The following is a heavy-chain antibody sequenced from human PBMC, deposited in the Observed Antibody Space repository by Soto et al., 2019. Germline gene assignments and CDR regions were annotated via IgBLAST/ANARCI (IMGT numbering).Heavy chain of an antibody. V-gene: IGHV4-59*01. D-gene: IGHD2-15*01. CDR1: GGSISSYY. Sequence: SDTLSLTCTVSGGSISSYYWSWIREPPGMGRAGIAYIYYSGSTNYNPSLKSRATTSVDTSKNQFSLKLSSVTAADTAVYYCARGCGGSRYHFDYWGQGTLVTVS. CDR2: IYYSGST. CDR3: ARGCGGSRYHFDY. J-gene: IGHJ4*02.